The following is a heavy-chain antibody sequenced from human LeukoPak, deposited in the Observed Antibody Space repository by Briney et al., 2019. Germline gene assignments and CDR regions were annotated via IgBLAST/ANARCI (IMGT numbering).Heavy chain of an antibody. CDR3: ARGSKGRGLGDIVLMVYATSVDY. J-gene: IGHJ4*02. CDR2: ISAYNGNT. CDR1: GYTFTSYG. D-gene: IGHD2-8*01. Sequence: ASVKVSCKASGYTFTSYGISWVRQAPGQGLEWMGWISAYNGNTNYAQKLQGRVTMTTDTSTSTAYMELRSLRSDDTAVYYCARGSKGRGLGDIVLMVYATSVDYWGQGTLVTVSS. V-gene: IGHV1-18*01.